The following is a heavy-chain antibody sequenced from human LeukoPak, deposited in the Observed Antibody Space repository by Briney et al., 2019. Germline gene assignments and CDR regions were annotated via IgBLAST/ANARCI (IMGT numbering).Heavy chain of an antibody. CDR2: IYYSGST. J-gene: IGHJ3*02. CDR3: ARDRPAYSSSGNAFDI. CDR1: GGSISSYY. V-gene: IGHV4-59*01. D-gene: IGHD6-6*01. Sequence: PSETLSLTCTVSGGSISSYYWSWIRQPPGKGLEWIGYIYYSGSTNYNPSLKSRVTISVDTSKTQFSLKLSSVTAADTAVYYCARDRPAYSSSGNAFDIWGQGTMVTVSS.